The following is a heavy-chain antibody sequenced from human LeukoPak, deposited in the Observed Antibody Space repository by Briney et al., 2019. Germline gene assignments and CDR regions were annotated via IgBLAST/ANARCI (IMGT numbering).Heavy chain of an antibody. CDR2: IYPGDSDT. V-gene: IGHV5-51*01. CDR1: GSIFTSYW. J-gene: IGHJ6*02. D-gene: IGHD3-10*01. CDR3: ARHFWFGELVDYYYGMDV. Sequence: GASLKISCKGSGSIFTSYWIGWVRQLRGKGLEWMGIIYPGDSDTRYSPSFQGQVTISADKSISTAYLQWSSLKASDTAMYYCARHFWFGELVDYYYGMDVWGQGTTVTVSS.